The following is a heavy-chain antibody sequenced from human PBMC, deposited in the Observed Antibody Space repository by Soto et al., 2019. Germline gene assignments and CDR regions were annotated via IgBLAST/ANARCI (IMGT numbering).Heavy chain of an antibody. J-gene: IGHJ5*02. CDR3: ERGGNYYDQNWFEP. CDR2: INHSGST. Sequence: PTETLSLTCAVYGGSFSGYYWSWIRQPPGKGLEWIGEINHSGSTNYNPSLKSRVTISVDTSKNQFSLKLSSVTAADTAVYYCERGGNYYDQNWFEPWGQGKLFTVS. CDR1: GGSFSGYY. V-gene: IGHV4-34*01. D-gene: IGHD3-22*01.